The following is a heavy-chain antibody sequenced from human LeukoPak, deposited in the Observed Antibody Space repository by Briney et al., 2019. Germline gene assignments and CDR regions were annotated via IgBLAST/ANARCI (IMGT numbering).Heavy chain of an antibody. Sequence: PGGSLRLSCAASGFTFNNSGMSWVREVPGKGLEWVSAITGSGDNTYYADSVKGRFTISRDNSKNTLYLQMSSLRAEDTAVYYCAKMGGYFDYWGQGTLVTVSS. V-gene: IGHV3-23*01. CDR2: ITGSGDNT. CDR1: GFTFNNSG. J-gene: IGHJ4*02. CDR3: AKMGGYFDY. D-gene: IGHD3-16*01.